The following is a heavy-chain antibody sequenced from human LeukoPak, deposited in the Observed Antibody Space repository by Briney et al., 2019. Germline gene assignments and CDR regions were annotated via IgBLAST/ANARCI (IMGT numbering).Heavy chain of an antibody. CDR1: GGSISSYY. D-gene: IGHD3-22*01. V-gene: IGHV4-34*01. J-gene: IGHJ5*02. CDR3: ARGRSRRRNDSSTDYSP. Sequence: SETLSLTCTVSGGSISSYYWSWIRQPAGKGLEWIGEINHSGSTNYNPSLKSRVTISVDTSKNQFSLKLSSVTAADTAVYYCARGRSRRRNDSSTDYSPWGQGTLVTVSS. CDR2: INHSGST.